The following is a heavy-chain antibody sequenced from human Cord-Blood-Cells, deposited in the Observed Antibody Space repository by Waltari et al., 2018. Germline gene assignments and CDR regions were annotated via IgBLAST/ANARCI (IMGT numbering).Heavy chain of an antibody. V-gene: IGHV1-24*01. J-gene: IGHJ3*02. CDR2: FDPEDGET. D-gene: IGHD2-15*01. Sequence: QVHMVESGAEVKKPGASVKFSCKVSGYTLTEFSMHWVRQAPVEGLEWMGGFDPEDGETIYAQKFQGRVTMTEDTSTDTAYMELSSLRSEDTAVYYCATVGGYCSGGSCYRAFDIWGHGTMVTVSS. CDR3: ATVGGYCSGGSCYRAFDI. CDR1: GYTLTEFS.